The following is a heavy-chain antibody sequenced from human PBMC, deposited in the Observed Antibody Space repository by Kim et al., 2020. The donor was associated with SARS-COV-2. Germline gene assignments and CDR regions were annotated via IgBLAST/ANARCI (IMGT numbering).Heavy chain of an antibody. CDR2: ISSSSSYT. J-gene: IGHJ6*02. D-gene: IGHD3-22*01. CDR3: ARAPVAYYDTLSYYYYGMDV. CDR1: GFTFSDYY. V-gene: IGHV3-11*05. Sequence: GGSLRLSCAASGFTFSDYYMSWIRQAPGKGLEWVSYISSSSSYTNYADSVKGRFTISRDNAKNSLYLQMNSLRAEDTAVYYCARAPVAYYDTLSYYYYGMDVWGQGTTVTVSS.